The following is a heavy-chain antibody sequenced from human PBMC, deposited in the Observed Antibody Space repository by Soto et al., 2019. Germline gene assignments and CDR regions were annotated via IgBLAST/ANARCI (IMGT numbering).Heavy chain of an antibody. V-gene: IGHV1-69*01. J-gene: IGHJ6*02. CDR2: IIPIFGTA. CDR3: ARVLGMATITRYYGMDV. D-gene: IGHD5-12*01. CDR1: GGTFSSYA. Sequence: QVQLVQSGAEVKKPGSSVKVSCKASGGTFSSYAISWVRQAPGQGLEWMGGIIPIFGTANYAQKFQGRVTITADESTSTAYMELSSLRSEDPAVYYCARVLGMATITRYYGMDVWGQGTTVTVSS.